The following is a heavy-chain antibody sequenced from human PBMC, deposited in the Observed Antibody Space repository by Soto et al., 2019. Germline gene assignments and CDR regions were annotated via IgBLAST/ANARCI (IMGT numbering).Heavy chain of an antibody. CDR1: GCTFSSYA. CDR2: ISGSGGST. D-gene: IGHD3-22*01. CDR3: AKGFVGYYYDSSGPEGAFDI. V-gene: IGHV3-23*01. J-gene: IGHJ3*02. Sequence: PGGSLRLSCAASGCTFSSYAMSWVRQAPGKGLEWVSAISGSGGSTYYADSVKGRFTISRDNSKNTLYLQMNSLRAEDTAVYYCAKGFVGYYYDSSGPEGAFDIWGQGTMVTVSS.